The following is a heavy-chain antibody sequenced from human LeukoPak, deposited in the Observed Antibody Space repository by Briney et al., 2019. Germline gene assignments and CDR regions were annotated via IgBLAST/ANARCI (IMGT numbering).Heavy chain of an antibody. V-gene: IGHV3-23*01. CDR2: ISGSGGST. Sequence: GGSLRLSCAASGFTFSSYAMSWVRQAPGKGLEWVSAISGSGGSTYYADSWKGRFTISRDNSKNTLYLQMNSLRAEATAVYYCAQDVDTAMVTFDYWGQGTLVTASS. J-gene: IGHJ4*02. CDR1: GFTFSSYA. D-gene: IGHD5-18*01. CDR3: AQDVDTAMVTFDY.